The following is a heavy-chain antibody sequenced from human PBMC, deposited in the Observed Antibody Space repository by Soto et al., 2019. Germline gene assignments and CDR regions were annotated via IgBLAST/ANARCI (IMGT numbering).Heavy chain of an antibody. V-gene: IGHV1-18*01. CDR2: ISAYNGNP. CDR1: GYTFTSYG. CDR3: ARANYDFWSGYWSQH. J-gene: IGHJ1*01. D-gene: IGHD3-3*01. Sequence: QVQLVQSGAEVKKPGASVKVSCKASGYTFTSYGISWVRQAPGQGLEGMGWISAYNGNPNYAQKLQGRVTMTTDTSTSTAYMELRSLRSDDTAVYYCARANYDFWSGYWSQHWGQGTLVTVSS.